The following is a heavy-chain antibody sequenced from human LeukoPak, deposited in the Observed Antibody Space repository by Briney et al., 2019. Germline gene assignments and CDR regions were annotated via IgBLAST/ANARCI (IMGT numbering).Heavy chain of an antibody. CDR1: GGSFSGYY. V-gene: IGHV4-34*01. CDR3: ARGHSSGRNYYYYYYYMDV. Sequence: PSETLSLTCAVYGGSFSGYYWSWIRQPPGKGLEWIGEINHSGSTNYNPSLKSRVTISVDTSKNQFSLKLSSVTAADTAVYYCARGHSSGRNYYYYYYYMDVWGKGTTVTVSS. D-gene: IGHD6-19*01. J-gene: IGHJ6*03. CDR2: INHSGST.